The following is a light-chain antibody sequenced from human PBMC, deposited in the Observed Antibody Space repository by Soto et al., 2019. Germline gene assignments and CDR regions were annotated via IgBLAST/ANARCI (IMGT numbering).Light chain of an antibody. V-gene: IGKV3-15*01. Sequence: EIVMTQSPGTLSVSPGEGATLSCRASQSVRSNLAWYQQKPGQAPRLLIYGASTRATGIPARFSGSGSGTEFTLTISSLEPEDFAVYYCQQYGSSLITFGQGTRLEIK. J-gene: IGKJ5*01. CDR1: QSVRSN. CDR3: QQYGSSLIT. CDR2: GAS.